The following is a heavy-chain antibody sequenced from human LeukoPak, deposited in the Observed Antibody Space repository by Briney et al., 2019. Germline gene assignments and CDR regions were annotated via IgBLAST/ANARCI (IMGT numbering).Heavy chain of an antibody. CDR2: ISGGGGST. J-gene: IGHJ6*02. CDR1: GFTFSSYA. D-gene: IGHD6-19*01. V-gene: IGHV3-23*01. CDR3: AKGVDSSGWYAGYYYGMDV. Sequence: GGSLRLSCAASGFTFSSYAMSWVRQAPGKGLEWVSAISGGGGSTYYADSVKGRFTISRDNSKNTLYLQMNSLRAEDTAVYYCAKGVDSSGWYAGYYYGMDVWGQGTTVTVSS.